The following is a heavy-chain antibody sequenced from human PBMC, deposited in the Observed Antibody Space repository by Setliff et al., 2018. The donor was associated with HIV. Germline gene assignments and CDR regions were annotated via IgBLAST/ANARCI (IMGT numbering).Heavy chain of an antibody. Sequence: SVKVSCKASGVTFSRPSINWVRQAPGQGLEWMGGIIPIFGTAHYAQRFQGRVTITADESNSTAYLELSSLRSDDTAVYYCAGSRTITLIQCLDPWGQGTLVTVSS. J-gene: IGHJ5*02. CDR1: GVTFSRPS. CDR3: AGSRTITLIQCLDP. CDR2: IIPIFGTA. D-gene: IGHD3-22*01. V-gene: IGHV1-69*13.